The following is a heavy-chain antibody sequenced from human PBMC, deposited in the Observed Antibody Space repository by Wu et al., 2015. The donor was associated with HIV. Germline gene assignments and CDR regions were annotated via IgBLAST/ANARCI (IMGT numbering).Heavy chain of an antibody. CDR1: GGTFSSYA. CDR2: IIPIFGTA. CDR3: ARASAYCSSTSCYSPPGMFDYYYMDV. V-gene: IGHV1-69*13. Sequence: QVQLVQSGAEVKKPGSSVKVSCKASGGTFSSYAISWVRQAPGQGLEWMGGIIPIFGTANYAQKFQGRVTITADESTSTAYMELSSLRSEDTAVYYCARASAYCSSTSCYSPPGMFDYYYMDVWGKGTTVTVSS. J-gene: IGHJ6*03. D-gene: IGHD2-2*02.